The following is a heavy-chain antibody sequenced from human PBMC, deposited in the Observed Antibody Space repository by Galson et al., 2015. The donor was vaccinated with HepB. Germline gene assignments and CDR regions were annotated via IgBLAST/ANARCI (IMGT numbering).Heavy chain of an antibody. D-gene: IGHD3-22*01. CDR1: GFTFDDYG. CDR3: ARRFYYYDSSGYSP. V-gene: IGHV3-20*04. Sequence: SLRLSCAASGFTFDDYGMSWVRQAPGKGLEWVSGINWNGGSTGYADSVKGRFTISRDNAKNSLYLQMNSLRAEDTALYYCARRFYYYDSSGYSPWGQGTLVTVSS. J-gene: IGHJ5*02. CDR2: INWNGGST.